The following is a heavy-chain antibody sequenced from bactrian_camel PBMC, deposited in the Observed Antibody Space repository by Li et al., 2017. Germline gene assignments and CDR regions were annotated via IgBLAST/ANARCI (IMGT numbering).Heavy chain of an antibody. CDR1: GLFAGRNDLG. J-gene: IGHJ4*01. Sequence: HVQLVESGGGSVQAGGSLTLSCTYSGLFAGRNDLGMAWFRQTPGNEREGVAAIAPNDKTAYADSVKGRFTISKDNAKTTLLLQLNSLKPADTAMYYCAITTARVCDHVSITFGERGQGTQVTVS. V-gene: IGHV3S55*01. CDR3: AITTARVCDHVSITFGE. D-gene: IGHD4*01. CDR2: IAPNDKT.